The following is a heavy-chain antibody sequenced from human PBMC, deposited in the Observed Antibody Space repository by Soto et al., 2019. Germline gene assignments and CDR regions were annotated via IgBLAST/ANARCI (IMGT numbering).Heavy chain of an antibody. CDR3: AREFRSSTYYYYGMDV. CDR2: INPSGGST. Sequence: ASVKVSCKASGYTFTSYYMHWVRQAPGQGLEWMGIINPSGGSTSYAQKFQGRVTMTRDTSTSTVYMELSSLRSEDTAAYYCAREFRSSTYYYYGMDVWGQGTTVTVSS. J-gene: IGHJ6*02. V-gene: IGHV1-46*01. CDR1: GYTFTSYY.